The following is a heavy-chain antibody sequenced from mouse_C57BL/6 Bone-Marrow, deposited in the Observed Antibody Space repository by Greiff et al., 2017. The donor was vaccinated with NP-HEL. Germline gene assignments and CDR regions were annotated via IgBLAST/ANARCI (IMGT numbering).Heavy chain of an antibody. CDR1: GYTFTSYG. V-gene: IGHV1-81*01. CDR2: IYPRSGNT. J-gene: IGHJ4*01. Sequence: VQLQQSGAELARPGASVKLSCKASGYTFTSYGISWVKQRTGQGLEWIGEIYPRSGNTYYNEKFKGKATLTADKSSSTAYMELRSLTSEDSAVYFCARSGTGSYWGKGTSVTVSS. CDR3: ARSGTGSY. D-gene: IGHD4-1*01.